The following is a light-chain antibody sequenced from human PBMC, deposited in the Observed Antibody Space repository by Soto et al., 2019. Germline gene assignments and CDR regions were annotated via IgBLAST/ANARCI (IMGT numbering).Light chain of an antibody. CDR1: QSIGGF. CDR3: QQYKNWLTWT. V-gene: IGKV3-15*01. Sequence: EIVLTQSPATLSLSPGERATLFWEASQSIGGFLAWYQQKPGQAPRLLIYGASSRATGIPARFSGSGSGTEFTLTISSLQSEDFAVYYCQQYKNWLTWTFGQGTKVDIK. J-gene: IGKJ1*01. CDR2: GAS.